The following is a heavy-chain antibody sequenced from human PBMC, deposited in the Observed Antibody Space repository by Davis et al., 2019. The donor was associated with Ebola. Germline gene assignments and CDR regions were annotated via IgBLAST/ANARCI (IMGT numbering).Heavy chain of an antibody. CDR1: GYPFTSYD. V-gene: IGHV1-8*01. Sequence: ASVKVSCKASGYPFTSYDIHCVRQAPGQGLEWMGWMNPNSGNTDYAQKFQGRVTMTRDTSISTAYMELNSLRSEDTAVYYCARGYSGTLVRRNWFDPWGQGTLVIVSS. CDR2: MNPNSGNT. CDR3: ARGYSGTLVRRNWFDP. D-gene: IGHD1-26*01. J-gene: IGHJ5*02.